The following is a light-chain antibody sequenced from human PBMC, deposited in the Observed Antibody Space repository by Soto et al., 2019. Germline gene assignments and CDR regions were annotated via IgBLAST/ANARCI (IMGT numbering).Light chain of an antibody. J-gene: IGKJ1*01. CDR3: QQYYSTPL. V-gene: IGKV4-1*01. CDR1: QSVLYSSNNKNY. Sequence: DIVMTQSPDSLAVSLGERATINCKSSQSVLYSSNNKNYLAWYQQKPGQPPKLLIYWASTRESGVPDRFSVSGSGTDFTLSISSLQAEDVAVYYCQQYYSTPLFGQGTKVEIK. CDR2: WAS.